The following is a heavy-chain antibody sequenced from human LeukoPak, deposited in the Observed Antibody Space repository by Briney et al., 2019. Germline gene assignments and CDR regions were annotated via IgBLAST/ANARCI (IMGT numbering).Heavy chain of an antibody. J-gene: IGHJ4*02. D-gene: IGHD1-14*01. Sequence: ASVKVSCKASGYTFTSSAMDWVRQAPGQGLEYMGWTNTNTGNPTYAQGFTGRFVFSLDTSVSTAYLQISSLKTEDSAVYYCARDEGITKPFVDWGQGTLVTVSS. CDR1: GYTFTSSA. V-gene: IGHV7-4-1*02. CDR2: TNTNTGNP. CDR3: ARDEGITKPFVD.